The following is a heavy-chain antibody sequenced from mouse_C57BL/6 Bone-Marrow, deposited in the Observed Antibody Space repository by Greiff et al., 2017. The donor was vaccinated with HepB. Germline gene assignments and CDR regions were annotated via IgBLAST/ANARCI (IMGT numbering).Heavy chain of an antibody. CDR1: GYTFTDYE. D-gene: IGHD1-1*01. V-gene: IGHV1-15*01. Sequence: VQLQESGAELVRPGASVTLSCKASGYTFTDYEMHWVKQTPVHGLEWIGAIDPETGGTAYNQKFKGKAILTADKSSSTAYMELRSLTSEDSAVYYCTRGETSYGSSYDAMDYWGQGTSVTVSS. J-gene: IGHJ4*01. CDR3: TRGETSYGSSYDAMDY. CDR2: IDPETGGT.